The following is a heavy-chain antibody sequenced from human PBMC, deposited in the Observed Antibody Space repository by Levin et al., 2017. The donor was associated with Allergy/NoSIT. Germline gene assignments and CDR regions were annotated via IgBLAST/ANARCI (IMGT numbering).Heavy chain of an antibody. Sequence: LSLTCAASGFTFSSYAMSWVRPAPGKGLEWVSAISGSGGSTYYADSVKGRFTISRDNSKNTLYLQMNSLRAEDTAVYYCAKGWGSDFWSAFDIWGQGTMVTVSS. CDR3: AKGWGSDFWSAFDI. CDR2: ISGSGGST. D-gene: IGHD3-3*01. J-gene: IGHJ3*02. CDR1: GFTFSSYA. V-gene: IGHV3-23*01.